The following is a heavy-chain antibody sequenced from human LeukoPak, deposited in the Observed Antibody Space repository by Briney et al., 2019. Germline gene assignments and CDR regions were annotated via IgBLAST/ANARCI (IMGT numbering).Heavy chain of an antibody. CDR2: IIPIFGTA. V-gene: IGHV1-69*13. CDR3: AREKNRVSVVVPAAIHYYYGMDV. D-gene: IGHD2-2*02. J-gene: IGHJ6*02. CDR1: GGTFSSYA. Sequence: ASVKVSCKASGGTFSSYAISWVRQAPGQGLEWMGGIIPIFGTANYAQKSQGRVTITADESTSTAYMELSSLRSEDTAVYYCAREKNRVSVVVPAAIHYYYGMDVWGQGTTVTVSS.